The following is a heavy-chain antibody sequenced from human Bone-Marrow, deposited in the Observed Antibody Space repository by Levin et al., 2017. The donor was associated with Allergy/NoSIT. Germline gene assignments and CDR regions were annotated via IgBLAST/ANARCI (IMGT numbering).Heavy chain of an antibody. Sequence: GGSLRLSCVVSGFTFRSYAMHWVRQTPGKGLEWVAVISYDGTNKDYAESVKGRFTISRANSKNTLDLQMNSLRAEDTAVYYCARETTYYFDTGGDLRAGWYFDLWGRGTLVTVSS. CDR3: ARETTYYFDTGGDLRAGWYFDL. CDR1: GFTFRSYA. V-gene: IGHV3-30*04. J-gene: IGHJ2*01. D-gene: IGHD3-22*01. CDR2: ISYDGTNK.